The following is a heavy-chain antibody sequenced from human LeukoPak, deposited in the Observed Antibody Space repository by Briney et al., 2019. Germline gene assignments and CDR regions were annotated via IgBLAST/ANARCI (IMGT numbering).Heavy chain of an antibody. CDR3: AKSQSSGWLYYFDY. CDR2: ISGSGGST. D-gene: IGHD6-19*01. J-gene: IGHJ4*02. Sequence: GGSLRLSCAASGFTFSSYAMSWVRQAPGKGLEWVSAISGSGGSTYYADSVKGRFTISRDNSKNTLYLQMNSLRAEDTAIYYCAKSQSSGWLYYFDYWGQGTLVTVSS. V-gene: IGHV3-23*01. CDR1: GFTFSSYA.